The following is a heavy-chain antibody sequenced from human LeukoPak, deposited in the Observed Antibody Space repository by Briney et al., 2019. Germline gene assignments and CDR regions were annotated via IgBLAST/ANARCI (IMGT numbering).Heavy chain of an antibody. J-gene: IGHJ5*02. V-gene: IGHV1-2*02. CDR2: INPNSGDT. CDR1: GYTFTVYY. Sequence: ASVKVSCKASGYTFTVYYMHWVRQAPRQGLGWMGWINPNSGDTNYAQKFQGRVSMTRDTSISTAYMDLSGLRSDDTALYYCARGLGWDSGTYLGAWGQGTLVTVSS. D-gene: IGHD1-26*01. CDR3: ARGLGWDSGTYLGA.